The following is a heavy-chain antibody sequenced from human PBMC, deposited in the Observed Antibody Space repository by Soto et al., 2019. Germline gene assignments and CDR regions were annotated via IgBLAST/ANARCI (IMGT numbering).Heavy chain of an antibody. Sequence: LPLTRTVSGGSISISSYYGGWIRQPPGKGLEWIGSIYYSGNTYYNPSLKSRVTISVDTAKNQFSLKLSSVTAADTAVYYCARHTPAICISDHWGQGTLVTVSS. CDR1: GGSISISSYY. CDR3: ARHTPAICISDH. CDR2: IYYSGNT. J-gene: IGHJ4*02. V-gene: IGHV4-39*01. D-gene: IGHD2-15*01.